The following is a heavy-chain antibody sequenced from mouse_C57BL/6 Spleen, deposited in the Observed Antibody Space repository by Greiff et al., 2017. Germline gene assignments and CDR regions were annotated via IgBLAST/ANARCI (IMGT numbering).Heavy chain of an antibody. J-gene: IGHJ2*01. CDR2: FNPSDGST. D-gene: IGHD2-4*01. CDR3: AREDYGYYFDY. CDR1: GYTFTDHT. V-gene: IGHV1-78*01. Sequence: QVQLQQSDAELVKPGASVTISCKVSGYTFTDHTIYWMKQRPEQGLEWIGYFNPSDGSTKYNEKFKGKATLTADKSSSTAYMQLNSLTSEDSTVYYCAREDYGYYFDYWGQGTTLTVSS.